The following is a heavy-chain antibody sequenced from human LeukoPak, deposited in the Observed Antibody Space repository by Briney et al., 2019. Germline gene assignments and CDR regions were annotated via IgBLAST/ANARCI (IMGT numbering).Heavy chain of an antibody. J-gene: IGHJ6*03. D-gene: IGHD1/OR15-1a*01. CDR1: GFTVSSNF. CDR3: ARDGYGNNYMDV. V-gene: IGHV3-53*01. Sequence: GGSLRLSCAASGFTVSSNFMSWVRQAPRKGLEWVSVIYSGGTTYYADSVKGRFTVSRDNSRNTLYLQMNSLRAEDTAVYYCARDGYGNNYMDVWGKGTTVTVSS. CDR2: IYSGGTT.